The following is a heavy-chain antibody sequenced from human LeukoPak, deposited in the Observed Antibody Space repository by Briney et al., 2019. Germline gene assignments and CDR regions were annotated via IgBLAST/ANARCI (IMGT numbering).Heavy chain of an antibody. CDR3: AGSSGYYNLDY. Sequence: SETLSLTCTVSGGSISSSSYYWGWIRQPPGKGLERIGSIYYSGSTYYNPSLKSRVTISVDTSKNQFSLKLSSVTAADTAVYYCAGSSGYYNLDYWGQGTLVTVSS. V-gene: IGHV4-39*07. CDR1: GGSISSSSYY. CDR2: IYYSGST. D-gene: IGHD3-22*01. J-gene: IGHJ4*02.